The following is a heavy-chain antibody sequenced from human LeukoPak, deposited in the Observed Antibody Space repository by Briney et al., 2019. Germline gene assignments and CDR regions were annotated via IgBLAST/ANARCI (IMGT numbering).Heavy chain of an antibody. D-gene: IGHD1-1*01. CDR2: IIPIFGTA. CDR1: GGTFSSYA. CDR3: ARDFGAGTTTGKYYYYNYMDV. J-gene: IGHJ6*03. Sequence: SVKVSCKASGGTFSSYAISWVRQAPGQGLEWMGGIIPIFGTANYAQKFQRRVTITTDTSTSTAYMELRSLRSDDTAVYYCARDFGAGTTTGKYYYYNYMDVWGKGTTVTVSS. V-gene: IGHV1-69*05.